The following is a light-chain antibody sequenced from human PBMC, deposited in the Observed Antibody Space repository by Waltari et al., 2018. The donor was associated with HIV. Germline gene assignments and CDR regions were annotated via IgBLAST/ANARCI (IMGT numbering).Light chain of an antibody. V-gene: IGLV2-23*01. CDR1: SSDVGSYHL. CDR3: CSYAGSSNWV. J-gene: IGLJ3*02. CDR2: EGI. Sequence: QSALTQPASVSGSPGQSITISCPGRSSDVGSYHLVSWYQQHPGKAPKLMIYEGINRPSGVSNRFSGSKSGNTASLTISGLQAEDEADYYCCSYAGSSNWVFGGGTKLTVL.